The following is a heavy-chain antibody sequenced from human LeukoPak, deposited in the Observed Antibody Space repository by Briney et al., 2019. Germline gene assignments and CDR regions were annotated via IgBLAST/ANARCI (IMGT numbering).Heavy chain of an antibody. V-gene: IGHV1-18*01. CDR2: ISAYNGNT. D-gene: IGHD3-3*01. CDR3: ARDLITIFGVVIISYYYGMDV. Sequence: ASVKVFCKASGYTFTSYGISWVRQAPGQGLEWMGWISAYNGNTNYAQKLQGRVTMTTDTSTSTAYMELRSLRPDDTAVYYCARDLITIFGVVIISYYYGMDVWGQGTTVTVSS. J-gene: IGHJ6*02. CDR1: GYTFTSYG.